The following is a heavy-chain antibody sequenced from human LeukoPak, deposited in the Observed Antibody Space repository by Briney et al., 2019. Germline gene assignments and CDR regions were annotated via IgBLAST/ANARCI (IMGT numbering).Heavy chain of an antibody. V-gene: IGHV3-49*04. D-gene: IGHD4-17*01. CDR1: GFTLGDYA. Sequence: GGSLRLSCTASGFTLGDYAMSWVRQAPGKGLEWVGFIRSKAYGGTTEYAASVKGRFTISRDDSKSIAYLQMNSLKTEDTAVYYCTRDTGYYGDYRGGAFDIWGQGTMVTVSS. J-gene: IGHJ3*02. CDR2: IRSKAYGGTT. CDR3: TRDTGYYGDYRGGAFDI.